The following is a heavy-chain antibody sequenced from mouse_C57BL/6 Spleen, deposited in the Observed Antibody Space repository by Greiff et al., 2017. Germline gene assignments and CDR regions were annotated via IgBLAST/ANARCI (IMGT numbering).Heavy chain of an antibody. CDR3: AREGAYDYDEGFAY. V-gene: IGHV1-7*01. J-gene: IGHJ3*01. D-gene: IGHD2-4*01. Sequence: QVHVKQSGAELAKPGASVKLSCKASGYTFTSYWMHRVKQRPGQGLEWIGYINPSSGYTKYNQKFKDKATLTADKSSSTAYMQLSSLTYEDSAVNYCAREGAYDYDEGFAYWGQGTLVTVSA. CDR2: INPSSGYT. CDR1: GYTFTSYW.